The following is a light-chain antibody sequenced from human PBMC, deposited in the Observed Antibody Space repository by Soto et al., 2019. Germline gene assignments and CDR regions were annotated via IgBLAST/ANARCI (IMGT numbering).Light chain of an antibody. CDR2: DAS. CDR1: LSVSVY. V-gene: IGKV3-11*01. CDR3: KQYGYLVT. Sequence: EIVLTQSPATLSLSPGERATLSCRTSLSVSVYLDWYQQKPGQAPRLLISDASNRATGIPARFSGSGSGTDFTLTISRLEPEDFAMYYCKQYGYLVTFGGGTKVDIK. J-gene: IGKJ4*01.